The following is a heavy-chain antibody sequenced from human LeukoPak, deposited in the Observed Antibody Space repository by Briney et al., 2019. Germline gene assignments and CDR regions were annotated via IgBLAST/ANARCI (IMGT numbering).Heavy chain of an antibody. Sequence: PGGALMLAFSASLFTFSSYAMHWGRQAPGKGLEWVAVISYDGSNKYYADSVKGRFTISRDNSKNTLYLQMNSLRAEDTAVYYCAREYSSSSLWGQGTLVTVSS. CDR1: LFTFSSYA. V-gene: IGHV3-30*07. CDR2: ISYDGSNK. D-gene: IGHD6-6*01. CDR3: AREYSSSSL. J-gene: IGHJ4*02.